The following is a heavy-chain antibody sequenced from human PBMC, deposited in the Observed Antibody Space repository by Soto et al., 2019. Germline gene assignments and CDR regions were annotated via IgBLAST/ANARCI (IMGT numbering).Heavy chain of an antibody. Sequence: SETLSLTCTVSGGSMISYYWSWIRQPPGRGLEWIGFIYYAGSTKYNPSLNSRVTISVDTSKNQFSLTLSSVTAADTAVYYCTKNWNWGSLVHWGQGTLVTVSS. D-gene: IGHD7-27*01. V-gene: IGHV4-59*08. CDR2: IYYAGST. CDR1: GGSMISYY. CDR3: TKNWNWGSLVH. J-gene: IGHJ4*02.